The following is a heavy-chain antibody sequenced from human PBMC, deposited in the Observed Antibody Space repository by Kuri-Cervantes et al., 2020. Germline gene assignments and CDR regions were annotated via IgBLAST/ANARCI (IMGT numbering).Heavy chain of an antibody. CDR2: IYYSGST. V-gene: IGHV4-30-4*01. CDR3: ARDRKRGEAFDI. J-gene: IGHJ3*02. CDR1: GGSISSGDYY. Sequence: SETLSLTCTVSGGSISSGDYYWSWIRQPPGKGLEWIGYIYYSGSTYYNPSLKSRVTISVDTSKNQFSLKLSSVTAADTAVCYCARDRKRGEAFDIWGQGTMVTVSS. D-gene: IGHD3-16*01.